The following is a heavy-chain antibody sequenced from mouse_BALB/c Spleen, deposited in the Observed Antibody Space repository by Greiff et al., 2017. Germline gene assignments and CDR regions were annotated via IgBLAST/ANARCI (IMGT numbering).Heavy chain of an antibody. V-gene: IGHV1-4*02. Sequence: LQQSAAELARPGASVKMSCKASGYTFTSYTMHWVKQRPGQGLEWIGYINPSSGYTEYNQKFKDKTTLTADKSSSTAYMQLSSLTSEDSAVYYCARSSARFYAMDYWGQGTSVTVSS. CDR2: INPSSGYT. CDR1: GYTFTSYT. J-gene: IGHJ4*01. CDR3: ARSSARFYAMDY.